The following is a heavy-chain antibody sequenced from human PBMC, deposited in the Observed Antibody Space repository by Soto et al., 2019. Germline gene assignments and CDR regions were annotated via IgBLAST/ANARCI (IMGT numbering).Heavy chain of an antibody. CDR2: ISYDGSNQ. J-gene: IGHJ6*02. Sequence: QVQLVESGGGVVQPGRSLRLSCAASGFTFRSYAMHWVRQAPGKGLECVAVISYDGSNQFYRDYVKGRFTISRDNSKNPLYLQINSLRYEDTAVYYCARGDREDIAVVVGVRPGEYGVDVWGQGTTVTVSS. CDR3: ARGDREDIAVVVGVRPGEYGVDV. D-gene: IGHD2-15*01. CDR1: GFTFRSYA. V-gene: IGHV3-30-3*01.